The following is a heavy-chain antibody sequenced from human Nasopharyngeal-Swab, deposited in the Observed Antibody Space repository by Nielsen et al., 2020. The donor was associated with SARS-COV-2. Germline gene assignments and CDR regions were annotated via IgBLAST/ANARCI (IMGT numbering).Heavy chain of an antibody. CDR2: ISASGDST. D-gene: IGHD2-2*03. CDR3: AKDTRDLDIGVGYYYYGMDV. J-gene: IGHJ6*02. V-gene: IGHV3-23*01. Sequence: VRQAPGKGLEWVSGISASGDSTYYADSVKGRFTISRDNSKNTLYLQMNSLRAEDTAVYYCAKDTRDLDIGVGYYYYGMDVWGQGTTVTVSS.